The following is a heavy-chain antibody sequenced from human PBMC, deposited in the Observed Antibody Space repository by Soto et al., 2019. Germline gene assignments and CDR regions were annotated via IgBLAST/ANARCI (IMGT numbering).Heavy chain of an antibody. CDR1: GGSISSGGYY. CDR2: IYYSGST. D-gene: IGHD3-22*01. J-gene: IGHJ4*02. V-gene: IGHV4-31*03. CDR3: ARVSGTAGNTVIDYYDRYYFDY. Sequence: SEALSLTCTVSGGSISSGGYYWSWIRQHPGKGLEWIGYIYYSGSTYYNPSLKSRVTISVDTSKNQFSLKLSSVTAADTAVYYCARVSGTAGNTVIDYYDRYYFDYWGQGTLVTVSS.